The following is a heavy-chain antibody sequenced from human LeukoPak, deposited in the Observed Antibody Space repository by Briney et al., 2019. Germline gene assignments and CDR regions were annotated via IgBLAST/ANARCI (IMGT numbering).Heavy chain of an antibody. CDR2: IYTSGST. CDR3: ARGRGRGYSSSSGFDY. J-gene: IGHJ4*02. Sequence: SETLSLTCTVSGGSISSYYWSWIRQPAGKGLEWIGRIYTSGSTNYNPSLKSRVTMSVDTSKNQFSLKLSSVTAADTAVYYCARGRGRGYSSSSGFDYWGQGTLVTVSS. D-gene: IGHD6-6*01. V-gene: IGHV4-4*07. CDR1: GGSISSYY.